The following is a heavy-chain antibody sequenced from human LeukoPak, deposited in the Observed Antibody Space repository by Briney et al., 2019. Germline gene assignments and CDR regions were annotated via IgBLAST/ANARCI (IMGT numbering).Heavy chain of an antibody. D-gene: IGHD5-18*01. CDR3: AREGDTAISLFDY. V-gene: IGHV1-69*13. CDR1: GGTFSRYA. CDR2: IIPIFGTA. J-gene: IGHJ4*02. Sequence: SGKVSCKASGGTFSRYAISWVRQARGQGLEWMGGIIPIFGTANYAQKFQGGVTITADESTSTAYMELSSLRSEDTAVYYCAREGDTAISLFDYWGQGTLVTVSS.